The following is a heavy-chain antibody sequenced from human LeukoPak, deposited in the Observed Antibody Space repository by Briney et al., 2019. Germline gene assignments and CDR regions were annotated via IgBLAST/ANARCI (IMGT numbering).Heavy chain of an antibody. J-gene: IGHJ4*02. V-gene: IGHV1-2*02. CDR2: INPNSGGT. CDR1: GYTFTSYY. Sequence: GASVKVSCKASGYTFTSYYMHWVRQARGQGLEWMGWINPNSGGTNYAQKFQGRVTMTRDTSISTAYMELSRLRSDDTAVYYCARAPEPLDYFDYWGQGTLVTVSS. CDR3: ARAPEPLDYFDY. D-gene: IGHD1-14*01.